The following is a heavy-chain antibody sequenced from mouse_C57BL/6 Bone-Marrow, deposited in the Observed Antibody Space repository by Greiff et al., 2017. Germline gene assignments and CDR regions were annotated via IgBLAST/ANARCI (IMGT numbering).Heavy chain of an antibody. D-gene: IGHD1-1*01. J-gene: IGHJ2*01. Sequence: DVHLVESGGDLVKPGGSLTLSCAASGFTFSSYGMSWVRQTPDKRLEWVATISSGGSYTYYPDSVNGRFTISRDNAKNTLYLQMSSLKSEDTAMYYCARYYYDYFDYWGQGTTLTVSS. CDR2: ISSGGSYT. V-gene: IGHV5-6*01. CDR1: GFTFSSYG. CDR3: ARYYYDYFDY.